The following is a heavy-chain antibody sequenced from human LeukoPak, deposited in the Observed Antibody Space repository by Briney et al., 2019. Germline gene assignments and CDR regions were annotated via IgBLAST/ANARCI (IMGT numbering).Heavy chain of an antibody. V-gene: IGHV4-34*01. Sequence: SETLSLTCGVYGASFSGYYWSWISQPPRKGMEWIGEINHSETTNYNQTLKGRVTISVNTSKNQSSLKLSSVTAADTAVYYCARSQYYYGSGSYYEGRRPIDYWGQGTLVTVSS. CDR2: INHSETT. CDR3: ARSQYYYGSGSYYEGRRPIDY. J-gene: IGHJ4*02. D-gene: IGHD3-10*01. CDR1: GASFSGYY.